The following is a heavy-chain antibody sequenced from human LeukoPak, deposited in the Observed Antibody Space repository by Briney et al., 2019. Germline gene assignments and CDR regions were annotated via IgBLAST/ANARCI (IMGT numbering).Heavy chain of an antibody. V-gene: IGHV3-30-3*01. CDR2: ISYDGSNK. D-gene: IGHD1-26*01. Sequence: GGSLRLSCAASGFTFSSYAMHWVRQAPGKGLEWVAVISYDGSNKYYADSVKGRFTISRDNSKNTLYLQMNSLRAEDTAVYYCANQWESYYFDYWGQGTLVTVSS. CDR3: ANQWESYYFDY. CDR1: GFTFSSYA. J-gene: IGHJ4*02.